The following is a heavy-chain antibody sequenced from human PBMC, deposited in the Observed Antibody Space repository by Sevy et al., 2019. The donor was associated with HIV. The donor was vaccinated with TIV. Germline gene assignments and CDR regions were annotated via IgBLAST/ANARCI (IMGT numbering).Heavy chain of an antibody. Sequence: GGSLRLSCAASGFTVSSNYMSWVRQAPGKGLEWVSVIYSGGSTYYTDSVKVRFTTSRDNSKNTLYLQMNSLRAEDTAVYYCARARGYSYGYHYYYYMDVWGKGTTVTVSS. J-gene: IGHJ6*03. D-gene: IGHD5-18*01. V-gene: IGHV3-53*01. CDR3: ARARGYSYGYHYYYYMDV. CDR1: GFTVSSNY. CDR2: IYSGGST.